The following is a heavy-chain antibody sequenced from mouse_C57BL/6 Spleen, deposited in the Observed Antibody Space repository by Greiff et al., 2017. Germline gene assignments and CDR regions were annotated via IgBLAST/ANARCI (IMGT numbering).Heavy chain of an antibody. Sequence: QVQLQQPGTELVKPGASVKLSCKASVKLSFTSYWMHWVKQRPGQGLEWIGNINPSNGGTNYNEKFKSKATLTVDKSSSTAYMQLSSLTSEDSAVYYCARSAGGNYVWYFDVWGTGTTVTVSS. D-gene: IGHD2-1*01. CDR2: INPSNGGT. J-gene: IGHJ1*03. CDR1: VKLSFTSYW. CDR3: ARSAGGNYVWYFDV. V-gene: IGHV1-53*01.